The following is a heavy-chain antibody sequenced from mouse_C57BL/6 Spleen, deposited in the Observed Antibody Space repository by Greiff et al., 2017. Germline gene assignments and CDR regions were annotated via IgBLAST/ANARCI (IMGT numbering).Heavy chain of an antibody. J-gene: IGHJ3*01. CDR1: GYTFTDYY. CDR2: INPNNGGT. D-gene: IGHD2-5*01. CDR3: ARGGYYSNYGFAY. V-gene: IGHV1-26*01. Sequence: EVQLQQSGPELVKPGASVKISCKASGYTFTDYYMNWVKQSHGKSLEWIGDINPNNGGTSYNQKFKGKATLTVDKSSSTAYMELRSLTSEDSAVYYCARGGYYSNYGFAYWGQGTLVTVSA.